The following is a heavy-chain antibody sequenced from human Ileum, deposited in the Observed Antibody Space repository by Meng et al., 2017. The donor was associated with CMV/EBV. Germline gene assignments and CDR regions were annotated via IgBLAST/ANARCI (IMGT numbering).Heavy chain of an antibody. CDR1: FTFSNSA. D-gene: IGHD3-10*01. J-gene: IGHJ5*01. Sequence: FTFSNSAMTWVRQAPGKGLEWVAGIRGAGGNTYYADSVKGRFTISRDNSKNTLCLQIYSLRAEDTALYFCALSYYASGNPYNGWFDFWGQGTLVTVSS. CDR2: IRGAGGNT. CDR3: ALSYYASGNPYNGWFDF. V-gene: IGHV3-23*01.